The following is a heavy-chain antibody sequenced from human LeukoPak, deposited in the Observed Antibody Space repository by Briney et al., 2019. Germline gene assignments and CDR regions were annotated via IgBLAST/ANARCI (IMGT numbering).Heavy chain of an antibody. Sequence: SETLTLTCTVSGGSISSFYWSWIRQPAGKGLEWIGRIYASGSTNYNSSLKSRVTMSVDTSKNQFSLKLTSVTAADTAVYYCARENVDIVSLYWYLDLWGRGSLVTVSS. CDR1: GGSISSFY. J-gene: IGHJ2*01. CDR2: IYASGST. CDR3: ARENVDIVSLYWYLDL. D-gene: IGHD5/OR15-5a*01. V-gene: IGHV4-4*07.